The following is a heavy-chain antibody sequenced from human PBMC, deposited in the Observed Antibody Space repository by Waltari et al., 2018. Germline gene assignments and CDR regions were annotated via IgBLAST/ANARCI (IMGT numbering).Heavy chain of an antibody. CDR3: ARATCSHGGCSMYYFYYYMDV. CDR1: GDSISSGFY. J-gene: IGHJ6*03. CDR2: VFHNGKT. V-gene: IGHV4-38-2*02. D-gene: IGHD5-18*01. Sequence: VQLQEPGPGLVKSSEPRSLSSLVSGDSISSGFYWGWSRRPPGKGPEWIGIVFHNGKTIYNPALESRVTMSVATSKRHFSLSLSSVTAADTAVYYCARATCSHGGCSMYYFYYYMDVCGKGTTVTVSS.